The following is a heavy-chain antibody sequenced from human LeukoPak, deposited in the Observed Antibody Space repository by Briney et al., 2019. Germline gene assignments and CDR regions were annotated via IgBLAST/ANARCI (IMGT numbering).Heavy chain of an antibody. D-gene: IGHD2-15*01. CDR1: GYSFTRYW. Sequence: PGESLKISCKGSGYSFTRYWIGWVRQMPETGLEWMGVIYPADSDTTYNPSFQGQVTISADRSINTAYLQWSSLKASDTAMYYCARRCMSGYCSSGGPMDDYWGQGTLVTVSS. CDR3: ARRCMSGYCSSGGPMDDY. CDR2: IYPADSDT. V-gene: IGHV5-51*01. J-gene: IGHJ4*02.